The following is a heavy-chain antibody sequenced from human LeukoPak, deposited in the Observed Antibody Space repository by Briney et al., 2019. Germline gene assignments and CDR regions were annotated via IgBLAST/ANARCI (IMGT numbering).Heavy chain of an antibody. Sequence: PGGSLRLSCAASGFTFSSTVMTWVRQAPGKGLEWVSTISPDGKYIYYADSLRGRFTMSRDNSKNTLYLQMNSLRVEDTAIYYCVKRFVESIDSDHWGQGTLVTVSS. CDR2: ISPDGKYI. CDR1: GFTFSSTV. V-gene: IGHV3-23*01. CDR3: VKRFVESIDSDH. J-gene: IGHJ5*02. D-gene: IGHD2-15*01.